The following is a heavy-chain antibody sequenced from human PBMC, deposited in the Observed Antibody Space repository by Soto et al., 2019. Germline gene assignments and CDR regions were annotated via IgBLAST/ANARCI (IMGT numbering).Heavy chain of an antibody. D-gene: IGHD3-22*01. V-gene: IGHV4-59*12. J-gene: IGHJ4*02. Sequence: SETLSLTCTVSGGSISSYYWSWIRQPPGKGLEWIGYIYYSGSTNYNPSLKSRVTISVDTSKNQFSLKLSSVTAADTAVYYCARTEINLYYDSSGYFDYCGQGPLVTVSS. CDR2: IYYSGST. CDR3: ARTEINLYYDSSGYFDY. CDR1: GGSISSYY.